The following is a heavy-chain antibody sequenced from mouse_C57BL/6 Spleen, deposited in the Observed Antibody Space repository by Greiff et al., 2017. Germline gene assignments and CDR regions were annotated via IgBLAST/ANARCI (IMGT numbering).Heavy chain of an antibody. D-gene: IGHD2-3*01. Sequence: ESGPGLVKPSQSLSLTCSVTGYSITSGYYWNWIRQFPGNKLEWMGYISYDGSNNYNPSLKNRISITRDTSKNQFFLKLNSVTTEDTATYYCAREDYEEDYWGQGTTLTVSS. V-gene: IGHV3-6*01. J-gene: IGHJ2*01. CDR2: ISYDGSN. CDR1: GYSITSGYY. CDR3: AREDYEEDY.